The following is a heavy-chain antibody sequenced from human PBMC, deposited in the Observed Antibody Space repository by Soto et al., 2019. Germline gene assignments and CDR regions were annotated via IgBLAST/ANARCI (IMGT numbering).Heavy chain of an antibody. CDR1: GGSFSGYY. CDR3: ASRYSSYYYYMDV. J-gene: IGHJ6*03. V-gene: IGHV4-34*01. Sequence: PSDTLSLTCAVYGGSFSGYYWSWIRQPPGKGLEWIGEINHSGSTNYNPSLKSRVTISVDTSKNQFSPKLSSVTAADTAVYYCASRYSSYYYYMDVWGKGTTVTVSS. D-gene: IGHD6-13*01. CDR2: INHSGST.